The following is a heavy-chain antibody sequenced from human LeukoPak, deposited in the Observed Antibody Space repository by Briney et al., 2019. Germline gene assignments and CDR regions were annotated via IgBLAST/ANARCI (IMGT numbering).Heavy chain of an antibody. V-gene: IGHV4-59*08. Sequence: SETLSLTCIVSGGSISSYYWSWIRQPPGKGLEWIGYIYYSGSTNSNPSLKSRVTISVDTSKNQFSLRLTSVTAADTAVYYCARVDFDWLQHLRWFDPWGQGILVTVSS. J-gene: IGHJ5*02. CDR1: GGSISSYY. CDR3: ARVDFDWLQHLRWFDP. CDR2: IYYSGST. D-gene: IGHD3-9*01.